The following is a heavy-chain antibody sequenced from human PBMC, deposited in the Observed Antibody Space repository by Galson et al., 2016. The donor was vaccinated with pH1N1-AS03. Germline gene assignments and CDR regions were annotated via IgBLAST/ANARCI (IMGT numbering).Heavy chain of an antibody. CDR3: ATYMAGEGGRGY. J-gene: IGHJ4*02. Sequence: SETLSLTCSVSGASISSRSYHWVWIRQPPGKGLEWIGIVDYNVGTYYNPSLKSRVTIPAETSNNRFSLKLTSATAADTAIYYCATYMAGEGGRGYWGPGTLVTVSS. CDR1: GASISSRSYH. CDR2: VDYNVGT. V-gene: IGHV4-39*02. D-gene: IGHD3-10*01.